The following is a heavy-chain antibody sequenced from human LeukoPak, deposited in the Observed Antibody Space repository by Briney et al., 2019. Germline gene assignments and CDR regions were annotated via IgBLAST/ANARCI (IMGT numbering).Heavy chain of an antibody. CDR2: INSDGSRT. V-gene: IGHV3-74*01. CDR3: ARGNFYSGSGSSPLDY. D-gene: IGHD3-10*01. Sequence: GGSLRLSCAAAGFTFSSYWMHWVRQAPGKGLVWVSRINSDGSRTNYVDSAKGRFTISRDNAKNTLFLQMNSLGAEDSAVYYCARGNFYSGSGSSPLDYWGQGTVVTVSS. J-gene: IGHJ4*02. CDR1: GFTFSSYW.